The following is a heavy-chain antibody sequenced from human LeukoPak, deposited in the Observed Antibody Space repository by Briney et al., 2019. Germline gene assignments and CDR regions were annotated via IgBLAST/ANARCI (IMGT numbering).Heavy chain of an antibody. CDR1: SGSISSYY. J-gene: IGHJ4*02. V-gene: IGHV4-59*01. CDR2: IYYSGST. Sequence: SETLSLTCTVSSGSISSYYWSWIRQPPGKGLEWIGYIYYSGSTNYNPSLKSRVTISVDTSKNQFSLKLSSVTAADTAVYYCARGKYSSGYLYYFDYWGQGTLVTVSS. D-gene: IGHD3-22*01. CDR3: ARGKYSSGYLYYFDY.